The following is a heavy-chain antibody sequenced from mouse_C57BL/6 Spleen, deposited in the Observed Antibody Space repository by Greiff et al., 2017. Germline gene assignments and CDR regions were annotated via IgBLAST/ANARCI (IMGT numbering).Heavy chain of an antibody. CDR2: INPSNGGT. V-gene: IGHV1-53*01. CDR1: GYTFTSYW. CDR3: ARGRIYHGYYPAY. D-gene: IGHD2-3*01. J-gene: IGHJ3*01. Sequence: QVQLKQPGTELVKPGASVKLSCKASGYTFTSYWMHWVKQRPGQGLEWIGNINPSNGGTNYNEKFKSKATLTVDKSSSTAYMQLSSLTSEDSAVYYCARGRIYHGYYPAYWGQGTLVTVSA.